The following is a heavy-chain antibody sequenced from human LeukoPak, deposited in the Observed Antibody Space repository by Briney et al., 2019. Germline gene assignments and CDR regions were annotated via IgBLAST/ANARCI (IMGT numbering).Heavy chain of an antibody. D-gene: IGHD1-26*01. CDR1: GGSISSFH. Sequence: SETLSLTCTVSGGSISSFHWSWIRQPPEKGLEWIGYIYYSGSTNYNPSLKSRVTISIDASKNQFSLKLNSVTAADTAVYYCATLAVGAGGPEFQHWGQCSLVTVSS. V-gene: IGHV4-59*08. J-gene: IGHJ1*01. CDR2: IYYSGST. CDR3: ATLAVGAGGPEFQH.